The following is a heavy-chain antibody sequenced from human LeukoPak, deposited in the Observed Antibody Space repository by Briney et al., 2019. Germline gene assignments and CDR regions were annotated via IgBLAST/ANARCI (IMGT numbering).Heavy chain of an antibody. Sequence: ASVKVSCKASGYTFNSYGVTWVRQAPGQGLEWMGWINTNTGNPTYAQGFTGRFVFSLDTSVSTAYLQISSLKAEDTAVYYCARDRYGITGTTFLSYWGQGTLVTVSS. V-gene: IGHV7-4-1*02. CDR1: GYTFNSYG. CDR2: INTNTGNP. D-gene: IGHD1-7*01. CDR3: ARDRYGITGTTFLSY. J-gene: IGHJ4*02.